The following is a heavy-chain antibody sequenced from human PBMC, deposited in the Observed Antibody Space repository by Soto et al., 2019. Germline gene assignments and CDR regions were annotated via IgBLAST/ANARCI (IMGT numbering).Heavy chain of an antibody. Sequence: SETLSLTCTVSGGSISSGGYYWSWIRQHPGTGLEWIGHISYSGSTYYNPSLKSRVTISVDTSKNQFSLKLSSVTAADTAVYYCARSQTTVTSYDYWGQGTLVTVPQ. D-gene: IGHD4-17*01. V-gene: IGHV4-30-4*01. CDR3: ARSQTTVTSYDY. J-gene: IGHJ4*02. CDR1: GGSISSGGYY. CDR2: ISYSGST.